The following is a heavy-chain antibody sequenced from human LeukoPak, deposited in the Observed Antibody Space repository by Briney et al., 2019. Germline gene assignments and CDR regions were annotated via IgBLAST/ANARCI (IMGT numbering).Heavy chain of an antibody. CDR3: TATPWGGAAAIFDY. CDR2: ISSSSDFI. J-gene: IGHJ4*02. Sequence: GGSLRLSCEASGFSLSRFSMNWVRLAPGKGLEWVSSISSSSDFIYYADSVKGRFIISRDNAKSTVSLQVSSLRAEDTAVYYCTATPWGGAAAIFDYWGRGILVTVSS. D-gene: IGHD6-25*01. CDR1: GFSLSRFS. V-gene: IGHV3-21*01.